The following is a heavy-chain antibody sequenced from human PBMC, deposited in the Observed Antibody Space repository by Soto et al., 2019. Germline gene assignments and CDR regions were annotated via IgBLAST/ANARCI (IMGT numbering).Heavy chain of an antibody. Sequence: GGSLRLSCAASGFTFRSFTMNWVRQAPGKGPEWVSTISSNSAYIYYTDALRGRFTISRDNAKNSLHLQMNSLRAEDTAVYYCTRDASRDSSARGWFDPWGPGTLVTVSS. CDR2: ISSNSAYI. CDR3: TRDASRDSSARGWFDP. CDR1: GFTFRSFT. V-gene: IGHV3-21*01. J-gene: IGHJ5*02. D-gene: IGHD6-13*01.